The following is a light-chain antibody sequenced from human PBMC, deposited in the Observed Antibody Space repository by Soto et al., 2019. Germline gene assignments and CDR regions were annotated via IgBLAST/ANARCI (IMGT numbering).Light chain of an antibody. CDR2: DTS. CDR3: LLYYSGARV. V-gene: IGLV7-46*01. J-gene: IGLJ2*01. CDR1: TGAVTSGHF. Sequence: QAVVTQEPSLTVSPGGTVTLTCGSSTGAVTSGHFPYWFQQRPGQAPRTLIYDTSDKHSWTPARFSGSLLGGKAALTLSGAQPEDEAEYYCLLYYSGARVFGGGTKVTVL.